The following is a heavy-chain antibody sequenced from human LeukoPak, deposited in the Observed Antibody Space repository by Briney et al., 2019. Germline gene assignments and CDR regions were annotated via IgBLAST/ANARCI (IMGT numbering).Heavy chain of an antibody. V-gene: IGHV3-7*04. Sequence: GGSLRLSCAASGFTFTRHWMSWVRQAPGKGLEWVANTKQDASEEYYVDSVKGRFTISRDNAKSSLYLQMNSLRVEDTAVYYCAGGGGWLIDDWGQGTLVTVSS. CDR3: AGGGGWLIDD. J-gene: IGHJ4*02. CDR1: GFTFTRHW. CDR2: TKQDASEE. D-gene: IGHD6-19*01.